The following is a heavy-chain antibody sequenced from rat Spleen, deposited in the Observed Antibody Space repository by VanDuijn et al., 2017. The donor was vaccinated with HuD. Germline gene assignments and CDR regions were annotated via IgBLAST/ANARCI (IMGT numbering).Heavy chain of an antibody. CDR2: MWSGGST. CDR1: GFSLTSYN. J-gene: IGHJ3*01. V-gene: IGHV2-45*01. D-gene: IGHD5-1*01. CDR3: ASEGNWEGFAY. Sequence: QVQLMESGPGLVQPSETLSLTCTVSGFSLTSYNVHWVRQPPGKGLEWMGVMWSGGSTDYNSALKSRLSISRDTSKNQIFLKMNSLQSEDTTTYYCASEGNWEGFAYWGQGTLVTVSS.